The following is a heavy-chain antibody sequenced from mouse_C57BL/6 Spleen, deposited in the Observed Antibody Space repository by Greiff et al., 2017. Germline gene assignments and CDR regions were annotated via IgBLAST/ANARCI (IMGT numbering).Heavy chain of an antibody. CDR1: GYTFTSYW. CDR2: INPSNGGT. D-gene: IGHD1-1*01. CDR3: ARGVNYYGSSYNAMDY. Sequence: VQLQQPGTELVKPGASVKLSCKASGYTFTSYWMHWVKQRPGQGLEWIGNINPSNGGTNYNEKFKSKATLTVDKSSSTAYMQLSSLTSEDSAVYYCARGVNYYGSSYNAMDYGGQGTSVTVSS. J-gene: IGHJ4*01. V-gene: IGHV1-53*01.